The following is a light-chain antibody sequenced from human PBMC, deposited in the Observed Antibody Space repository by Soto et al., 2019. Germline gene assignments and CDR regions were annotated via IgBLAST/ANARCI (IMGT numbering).Light chain of an antibody. J-gene: IGKJ1*01. V-gene: IGKV1-39*01. Sequence: ILMTQSPSPLSPSGGDRATIACMASQTIIRYLNWYQQKPLKAPKLLISAASSLQSGVPSRFNGSRSGTDFTLTISSLQPEDSATYYCQQTYSVPWTFGQGPKVDIK. CDR3: QQTYSVPWT. CDR2: AAS. CDR1: QTIIRY.